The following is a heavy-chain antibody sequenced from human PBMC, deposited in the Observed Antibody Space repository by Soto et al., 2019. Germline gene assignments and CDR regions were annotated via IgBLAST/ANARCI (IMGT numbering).Heavy chain of an antibody. CDR2: IYYNGNT. CDR1: SGSISSSPYY. CDR3: ARHGPLSNNWNQLDY. Sequence: QLQLQESGPGLVKPSETLSLTCTVSSGSISSSPYYWGWIRQPPGKGLEWIGNIYYNGNTFYNPSLKSRGTRSIDTSKNQFSLKLSSVTAADTAVYYCARHGPLSNNWNQLDYWGQGTLVTVSS. D-gene: IGHD1-1*01. V-gene: IGHV4-39*01. J-gene: IGHJ4*02.